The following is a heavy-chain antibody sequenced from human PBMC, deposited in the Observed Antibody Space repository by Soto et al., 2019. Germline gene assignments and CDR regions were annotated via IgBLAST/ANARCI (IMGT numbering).Heavy chain of an antibody. V-gene: IGHV4-4*02. D-gene: IGHD3-3*01. CDR1: GGSISSSNW. CDR3: ARDVHYDFWSGYTNWFDP. CDR2: IYHSGST. J-gene: IGHJ5*02. Sequence: QVQLQESGPGLVKPSGTLSLTCAVSGGSISSSNWWSWVRQPPGKGLEWIGEIYHSGSTNYNPSLKSRVTISVHKSKNQFSLKLSSVTAADTAVYYCARDVHYDFWSGYTNWFDPWGQGTLVTVSS.